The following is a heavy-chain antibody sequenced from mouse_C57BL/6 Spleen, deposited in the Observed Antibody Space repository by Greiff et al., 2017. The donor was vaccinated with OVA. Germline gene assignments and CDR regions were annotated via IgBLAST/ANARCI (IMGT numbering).Heavy chain of an antibody. J-gene: IGHJ4*01. V-gene: IGHV8-12*01. CDR2: IYWDDDK. D-gene: IGHD2-4*01. CDR1: GFSLSTSGMG. Sequence: QVTLKVSGPGILQSSQTLSLTCSFSGFSLSTSGMGVSWIRQPSGKGLEWLEHIYWDDDKRYKPSLKSRLTISKDTSRNQVFLKITSVDTADTATYYCARIPYDYDDWSYAMDYWGQGTSVTVSS. CDR3: ARIPYDYDDWSYAMDY.